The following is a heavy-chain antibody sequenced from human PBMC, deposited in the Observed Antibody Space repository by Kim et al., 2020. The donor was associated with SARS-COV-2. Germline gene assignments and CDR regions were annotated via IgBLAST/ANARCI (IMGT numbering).Heavy chain of an antibody. J-gene: IGHJ6*02. D-gene: IGHD2-8*01. CDR1: GFTFSSYS. CDR3: ARVGYCTNGVCPQTVYYYYYGMDV. Sequence: GGSLRLSCAASGFTFSSYSMNWVRQAPGKGLEWVSSISSSSSYIYYADSVKGRFTISRDNAKNSLYLQMNSLRAEDTAVYYCARVGYCTNGVCPQTVYYYYYGMDVWGQGTTVTVSS. CDR2: ISSSSSYI. V-gene: IGHV3-21*01.